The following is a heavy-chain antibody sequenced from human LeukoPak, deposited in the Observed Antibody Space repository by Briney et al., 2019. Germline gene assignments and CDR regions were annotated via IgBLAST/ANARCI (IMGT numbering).Heavy chain of an antibody. Sequence: GGSLRLSCAASGFTFSSYAMSWVRQAPGKGLEWVSAISGSGGSTYYADSVKGRFTISRDNSKNTLYLQMNSLRAEDTAVYYCAKDKRSSTSFYYFDYWGQGTLVTVSS. CDR3: AKDKRSSTSFYYFDY. CDR2: ISGSGGST. D-gene: IGHD2-2*01. CDR1: GFTFSSYA. V-gene: IGHV3-23*01. J-gene: IGHJ4*02.